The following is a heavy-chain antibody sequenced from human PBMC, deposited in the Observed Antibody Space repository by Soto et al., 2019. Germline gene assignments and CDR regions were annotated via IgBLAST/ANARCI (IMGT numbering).Heavy chain of an antibody. CDR3: ARGGYFDSSGSRNYHYYGMNV. V-gene: IGHV1-18*01. Sequence: SVKVSCKASGYTFSSYGINWVRQAPGQGLEWLGWISPYDGNTKYAQILQGRVSMTTDTSTKTAYMEVRSLRSDDTAVYYCARGGYFDSSGSRNYHYYGMNVWGQGTTVTVSS. CDR1: GYTFSSYG. J-gene: IGHJ6*02. D-gene: IGHD3-22*01. CDR2: ISPYDGNT.